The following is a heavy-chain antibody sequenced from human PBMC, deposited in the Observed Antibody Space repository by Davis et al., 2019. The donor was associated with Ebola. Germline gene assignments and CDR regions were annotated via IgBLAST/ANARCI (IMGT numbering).Heavy chain of an antibody. Sequence: SVKVSCKASGGTFSSYAISWVRQAPGQGLEWTGGIIPIFGTANYAQKFQGRVTITADESTSTAYMELSSLRSEDTAVYYCARPRHRGGWFDPWGQGTLVTVSS. CDR2: IIPIFGTA. D-gene: IGHD2-15*01. V-gene: IGHV1-69*13. J-gene: IGHJ5*02. CDR3: ARPRHRGGWFDP. CDR1: GGTFSSYA.